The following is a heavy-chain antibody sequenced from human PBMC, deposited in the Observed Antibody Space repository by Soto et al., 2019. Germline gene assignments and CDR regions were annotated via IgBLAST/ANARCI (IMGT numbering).Heavy chain of an antibody. CDR3: ARGGDVNYYHGMDV. CDR2: ISAYNGKT. V-gene: IGHV1-18*01. D-gene: IGHD5-12*01. J-gene: IGHJ6*02. CDR1: GYTFTSCG. Sequence: QVQLVQSGGEVKKPGASVKLSCTASGYTFTSCGISWVRQITGQGLEWMGWISAYNGKTNYAQNVQGRVTMTTDTSTRTAYMDLRSLRSDDTAVYYCARGGDVNYYHGMDVWGQGTTVTVSS.